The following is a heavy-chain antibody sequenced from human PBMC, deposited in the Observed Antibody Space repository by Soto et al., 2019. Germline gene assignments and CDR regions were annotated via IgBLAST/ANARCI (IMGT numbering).Heavy chain of an antibody. J-gene: IGHJ6*02. D-gene: IGHD2-21*02. CDR1: GGSISSGGYY. Sequence: QVQLQESGPGLVKPSQTLSLTCTVSGGSISSGGYYWSWIRQHPGKGLEWIGYIYYSGSPYYNPSLKSRVTLSVDTSKNQFSLKLSSVTAADTAVYYCARVCGGDCHYGMDVWGQGTTVTVSS. V-gene: IGHV4-31*03. CDR3: ARVCGGDCHYGMDV. CDR2: IYYSGSP.